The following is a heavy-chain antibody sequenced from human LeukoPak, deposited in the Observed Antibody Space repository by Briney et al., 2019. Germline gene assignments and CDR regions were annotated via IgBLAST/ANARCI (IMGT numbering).Heavy chain of an antibody. CDR2: IIPIFGTA. J-gene: IGHJ4*02. V-gene: IGHV1-69*05. CDR1: GGTFSSYA. Sequence: SVKVSCKASGGTFSSYAITWVRQAPGQGLEWMGGIIPIFGTANYAQTFQGRVTITTDESTSTANMDLSSLRSEGTAVYYSARDNPPIYWGQGTLVTVSS. CDR3: ARDNPPIY.